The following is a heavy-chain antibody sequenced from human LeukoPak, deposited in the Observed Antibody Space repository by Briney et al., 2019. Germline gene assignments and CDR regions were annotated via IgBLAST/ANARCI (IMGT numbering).Heavy chain of an antibody. CDR3: ARDPTLEWLLYRFYYYGMDV. Sequence: ETLSLTCTVSGGSISSYYWSWVRQAPGKGLEWVANIKQDGSEKYYVDSVKGRFTISRDNAKNSLYLQMNSLRAEDTAVYYCARDPTLEWLLYRFYYYGMDVWGQGTTVTVSS. V-gene: IGHV3-7*01. D-gene: IGHD3-3*01. CDR1: GGSISSYY. CDR2: IKQDGSEK. J-gene: IGHJ6*02.